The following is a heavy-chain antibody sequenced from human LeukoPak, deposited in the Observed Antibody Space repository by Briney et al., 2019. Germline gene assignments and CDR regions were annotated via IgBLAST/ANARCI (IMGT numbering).Heavy chain of an antibody. V-gene: IGHV1-2*04. Sequence: ASLKVSCKASGYTFTGYYMHWVRQAPGQGLEWMGWINPNSGGTNYAQKFQGWVTMTRDTSISTAYMELSRLRSDDTAVYYCARGWNYYGSGSYPSKNWFDPWGQGTLVTVSS. D-gene: IGHD3-10*01. J-gene: IGHJ5*02. CDR1: GYTFTGYY. CDR2: INPNSGGT. CDR3: ARGWNYYGSGSYPSKNWFDP.